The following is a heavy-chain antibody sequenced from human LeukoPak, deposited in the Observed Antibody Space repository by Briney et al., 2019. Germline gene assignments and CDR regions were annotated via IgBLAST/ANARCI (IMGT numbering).Heavy chain of an antibody. CDR2: IFSNDEK. J-gene: IGHJ5*02. D-gene: IGHD4/OR15-4a*01. CDR3: ARIGGTMVLGFAP. Sequence: SGPVLVEPTETLTLTCTVSGFSLSNARMGVRWIRQPPGKARKWLAHIFSNDEKSYSTSLMSRLTIAKVSSKSEVVLTMTNMDPVNKATYYCARIGGTMVLGFAPWGQEPLVTVP. V-gene: IGHV2-26*02. CDR1: GFSLSNARMG.